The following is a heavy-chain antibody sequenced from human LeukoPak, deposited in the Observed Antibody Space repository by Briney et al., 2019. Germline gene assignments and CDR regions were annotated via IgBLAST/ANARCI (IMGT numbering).Heavy chain of an antibody. D-gene: IGHD5-12*01. CDR3: ASHLVATKPIDY. V-gene: IGHV3-21*01. CDR2: ISSSSSYI. CDR1: GFTFSSYS. Sequence: GGSLRLSCAASGFTFSSYSMNWVRQAPGKGLEWVSSISSSSSYIYYADSVKGRFTISRDNAKNSLYLQMNSLRAEDTAVYYCASHLVATKPIDYWGQGTLVTVSS. J-gene: IGHJ4*02.